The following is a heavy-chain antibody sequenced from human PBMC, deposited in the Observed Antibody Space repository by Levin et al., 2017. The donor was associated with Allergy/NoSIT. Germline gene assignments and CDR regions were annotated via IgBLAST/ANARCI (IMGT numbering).Heavy chain of an antibody. V-gene: IGHV2-5*02. CDR1: GFSLSTSGVG. CDR2: ISWDDDK. J-gene: IGHJ6*02. Sequence: SGPTLVKPTQTLTLTCTFSGFSLSTSGVGVGWIRQPPGKALEWLALISWDDDKRYSPSLKSRLTITKDTSKNQVVLTMTNMDPVDTATYYCAHYELNYYYYGSDGWVQGTAVTGSS. CDR3: AHYELNYYYYGSDG. D-gene: IGHD3-3*01.